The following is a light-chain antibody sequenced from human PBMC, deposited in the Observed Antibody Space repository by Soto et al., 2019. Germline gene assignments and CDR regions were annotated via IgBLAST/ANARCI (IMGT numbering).Light chain of an antibody. CDR1: QIVSSSY. Sequence: EIVVTQSPGTLSLSPGERATLSCRVSQIVSSSYLAWYQQKPGQAPRLLIYGASSRATGIPDRFSGSGSGTDFTLTISRLEPEDSAVYYCQQYGSSPPLTFGGGTKVEIK. CDR3: QQYGSSPPLT. V-gene: IGKV3-20*01. J-gene: IGKJ4*01. CDR2: GAS.